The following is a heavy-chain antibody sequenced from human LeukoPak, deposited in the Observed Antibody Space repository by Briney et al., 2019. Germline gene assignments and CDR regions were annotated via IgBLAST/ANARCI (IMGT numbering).Heavy chain of an antibody. D-gene: IGHD5-12*01. CDR2: ISSSGSNT. Sequence: GGSLRLSCAASGFTFSSYTMNWVRQAPGKGLEWVSSISSSGSNTYYADSVKGRFTISRDNAKNSLYLQMNSLRAEDTAVYYCARANSGYDSGYFDYWGQGTLVTVSS. V-gene: IGHV3-21*01. CDR1: GFTFSSYT. CDR3: ARANSGYDSGYFDY. J-gene: IGHJ4*02.